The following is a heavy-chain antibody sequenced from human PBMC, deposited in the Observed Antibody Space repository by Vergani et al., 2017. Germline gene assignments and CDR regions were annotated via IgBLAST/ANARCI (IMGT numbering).Heavy chain of an antibody. CDR1: GFTVSSNY. Sequence: EVQLVESGGGLVQPGGSLRLSCAASGFTVSSNYMSWVRQAPGKGLEWVSAISGSGGSTYYADSVKGRFTISRDNSKNTLYLQMNSLRAEDTAVYYCAKTYYYDSSGYYYYFDYWGQGTLVTVSS. D-gene: IGHD3-22*01. CDR3: AKTYYYDSSGYYYYFDY. CDR2: ISGSGGST. J-gene: IGHJ4*02. V-gene: IGHV3-23*04.